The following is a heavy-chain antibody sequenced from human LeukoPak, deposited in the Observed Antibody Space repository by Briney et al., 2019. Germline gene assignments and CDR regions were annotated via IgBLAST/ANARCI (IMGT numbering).Heavy chain of an antibody. V-gene: IGHV1-8*02. J-gene: IGHJ3*02. Sequence: ASVKVSCKASGGTFSSYAINWVRQATGQGLEWMGWMNPNSGNTGYAQKFQGRVTMTRNTSISTAYMELSSLRSEDTAVYYCAAERYGGISDCCNFEIWGQGAMVTVSS. CDR2: MNPNSGNT. CDR3: AAERYGGISDCCNFEI. D-gene: IGHD4-23*01. CDR1: GGTFSSYA.